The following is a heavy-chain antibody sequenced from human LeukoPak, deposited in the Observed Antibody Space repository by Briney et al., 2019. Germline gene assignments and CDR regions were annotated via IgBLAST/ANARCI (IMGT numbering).Heavy chain of an antibody. CDR1: GFTFSSYG. J-gene: IGHJ4*02. CDR3: AKENEGPYFDY. V-gene: IGHV3-30*02. Sequence: GGSLRLSCAASGFTFSSYGMHWVRQAPGKGLEWVAFIRYDGSNKYYADSMKGRFTISRDNSKNTLYLQMNSLRAEDTAVNYCAKENEGPYFDYWGQGTLVTVSS. CDR2: IRYDGSNK.